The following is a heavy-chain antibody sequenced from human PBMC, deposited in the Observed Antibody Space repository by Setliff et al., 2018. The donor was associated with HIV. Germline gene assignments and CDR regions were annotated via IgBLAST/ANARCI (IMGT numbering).Heavy chain of an antibody. J-gene: IGHJ5*01. CDR3: ARHFGYNPGWFDS. CDR1: GFSFTSYW. D-gene: IGHD3-10*01. Sequence: GESLKISCKGSGFSFTSYWISWVRQMPGKGLEWMGRIDPADSYTHYSPSFQGHITISIDKSISSASLHWSSLRTSDTAIYYCARHFGYNPGWFDSWGQGTQVTVSS. V-gene: IGHV5-10-1*01. CDR2: IDPADSYT.